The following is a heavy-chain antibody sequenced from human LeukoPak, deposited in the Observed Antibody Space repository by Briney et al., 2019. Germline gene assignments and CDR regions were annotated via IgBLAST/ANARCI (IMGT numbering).Heavy chain of an antibody. CDR3: ARLGARQMLEY. V-gene: IGHV3-7*01. CDR2: IKQDGGQI. Sequence: PGGSLRLSCAASEFTFSSYWMSWVRQAPGKGLEWVANIKQDGGQIYYLESVKGRFTVSRVNAKNSLYLQMNSLRAEDTAVYYCARLGARQMLEYWGQGTLVTVSS. J-gene: IGHJ4*02. D-gene: IGHD4-17*01. CDR1: EFTFSSYW.